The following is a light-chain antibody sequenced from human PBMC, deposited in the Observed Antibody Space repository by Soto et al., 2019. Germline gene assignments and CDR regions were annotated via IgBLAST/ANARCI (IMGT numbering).Light chain of an antibody. Sequence: EIVLTQSPGNLSLSPGERDTLSCRASHSVSSSYLAWYQQKPGQAPRLLIYAASNRATGIPDRFSGSGSGTDFTLTISRLDPEDVAVYYCQQYGSSPPWTFAQGTKVEIK. CDR3: QQYGSSPPWT. V-gene: IGKV3-20*01. CDR1: HSVSSSY. J-gene: IGKJ1*01. CDR2: AAS.